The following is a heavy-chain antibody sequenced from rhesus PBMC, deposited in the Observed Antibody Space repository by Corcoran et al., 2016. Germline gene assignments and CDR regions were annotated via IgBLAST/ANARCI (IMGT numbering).Heavy chain of an antibody. Sequence: QVTLKESGPALVKPTPTLTLTCTFSGFSLTTSGMGVGCIRQPPGKALEWLALIYWDDVNRYSTSLKSRLTISKETSNNQVVLTLTNMDPVDTATYYCARYYYERGYHGFDYWGQGVLVTVSS. J-gene: IGHJ4*01. D-gene: IGHD3-28*01. V-gene: IGHV2-174*01. CDR2: IYWDDVN. CDR1: GFSLTTSGMG. CDR3: ARYYYERGYHGFDY.